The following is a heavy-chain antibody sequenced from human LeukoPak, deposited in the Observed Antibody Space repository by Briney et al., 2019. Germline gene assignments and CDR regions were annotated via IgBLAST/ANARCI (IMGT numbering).Heavy chain of an antibody. J-gene: IGHJ6*03. Sequence: GGSLRLSCSASGFTFSSYGMHWVRQAPGKGLEWVAFIRYDGSNKYYADSVTGRFTISRDNSKNTLYLQMNSLRAEDTAVYYCAKEPAACGCSSTSCYYMDVWGKGTTVTVSS. CDR2: IRYDGSNK. D-gene: IGHD2-2*01. CDR3: AKEPAACGCSSTSCYYMDV. V-gene: IGHV3-30*02. CDR1: GFTFSSYG.